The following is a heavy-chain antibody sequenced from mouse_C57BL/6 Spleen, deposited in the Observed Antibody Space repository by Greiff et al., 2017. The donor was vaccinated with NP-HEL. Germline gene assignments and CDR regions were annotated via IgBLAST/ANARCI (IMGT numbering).Heavy chain of an antibody. J-gene: IGHJ3*01. Sequence: VQLQQSGAELVMPGASVKLSCKASGYTFTSYWMHWVKQRPGQGLEWIGEIDPSDSYTNYNQKFKGKSTLTVDKSSSTAYMQLSSLTSEDSAVYYCARSDYYGSTPWFADWGQRTLVTVAA. CDR3: ARSDYYGSTPWFAD. CDR1: GYTFTSYW. V-gene: IGHV1-69*01. CDR2: IDPSDSYT. D-gene: IGHD1-1*01.